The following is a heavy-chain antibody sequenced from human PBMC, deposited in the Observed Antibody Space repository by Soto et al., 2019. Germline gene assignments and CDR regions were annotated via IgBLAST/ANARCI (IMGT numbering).Heavy chain of an antibody. CDR3: ARVLAGSVDY. CDR2: IYYTGKT. J-gene: IGHJ4*02. CDR1: GGSLSSGGYY. V-gene: IGHV4-31*03. D-gene: IGHD1-26*01. Sequence: SETLCLTCTVSGGSLSSGGYYWSWLRRLPGKGLEWIGYIYYTGKTYYNPALKSRVAISVDTSKNQFSLKMSSVTAADTALYYCARVLAGSVDYWGQGILVT.